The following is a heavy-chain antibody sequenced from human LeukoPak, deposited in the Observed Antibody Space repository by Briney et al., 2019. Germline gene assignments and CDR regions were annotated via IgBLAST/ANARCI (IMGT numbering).Heavy chain of an antibody. CDR1: GYPFTSYW. V-gene: IGHV5-10-1*01. CDR3: ARPIAAAGTVWLW. Sequence: GESLQISCQGSGYPFTSYWISWVRQMPGKGLEWMGRIDPSDSYTNYSPSFQGHVTISADKSVSTAYLQWSSLKASDTAMYYCARPIAAAGTVWLWWGQGTLVTVSS. CDR2: IDPSDSYT. D-gene: IGHD6-13*01. J-gene: IGHJ4*02.